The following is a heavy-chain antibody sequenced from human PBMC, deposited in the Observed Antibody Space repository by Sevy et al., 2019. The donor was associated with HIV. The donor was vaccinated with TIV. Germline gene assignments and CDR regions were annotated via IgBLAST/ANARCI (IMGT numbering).Heavy chain of an antibody. J-gene: IGHJ5*02. D-gene: IGHD5-18*01. V-gene: IGHV3-48*01. CDR3: ARDWWDSYGYHWLDP. CDR2: ISGGSVTI. CDR1: GFTFSSYS. Sequence: GGSLRLSCAASGFTFSSYSMIWVRQAPGKGLEWISHISGGSVTIYYADSVKGRFTISRDNAKKSVYLEMNSLRVEDTAVYYCARDWWDSYGYHWLDPWGQGTLVTVSS.